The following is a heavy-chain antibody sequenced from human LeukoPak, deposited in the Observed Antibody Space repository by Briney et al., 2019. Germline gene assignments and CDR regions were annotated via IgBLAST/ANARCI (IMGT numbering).Heavy chain of an antibody. CDR2: IYYSGST. CDR1: GGSISSGGYY. Sequence: PSETLSLTCTVSGGSISSGGYYWSWIRQHPGKGLEWIGYIYYSGSTYYNPSLKSRVTISVDTSKNQLSLRLSSVTAADTAVYYCATATTVTTYYGVGNFDYWGQGTLVTVSS. D-gene: IGHD4-17*01. J-gene: IGHJ4*02. CDR3: ATATTVTTYYGVGNFDY. V-gene: IGHV4-31*03.